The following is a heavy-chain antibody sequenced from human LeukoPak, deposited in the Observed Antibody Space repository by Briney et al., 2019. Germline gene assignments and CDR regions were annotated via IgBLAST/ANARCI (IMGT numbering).Heavy chain of an antibody. CDR2: MNPNSGNT. Sequence: GASVKVSCKASGYTFTSYDINWVRQATGQGLEWMGWMNPNSGNTGYAQKFQGRVTMTRNTSISTAYMELSSLRSEDTAVYYCARVRCSGGSCYGRPWWFDTWGQGTLVTVSS. CDR3: ARVRCSGGSCYGRPWWFDT. CDR1: GYTFTSYD. V-gene: IGHV1-8*01. D-gene: IGHD2-15*01. J-gene: IGHJ5*02.